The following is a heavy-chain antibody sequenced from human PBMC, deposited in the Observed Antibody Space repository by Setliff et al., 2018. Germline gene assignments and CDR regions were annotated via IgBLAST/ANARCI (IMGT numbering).Heavy chain of an antibody. CDR3: AAERRGYFYLY. CDR1: GFTFSDYY. V-gene: IGHV3-11*01. J-gene: IGHJ4*02. D-gene: IGHD5-18*01. Sequence: GGSLRLSCAASGFTFSDYYMSWIRQAPGKGLEWVSYISSSGSTIYYADSVKGRFTISRDNAKNSLYLQMNSLRSEDTAVYYCAAERRGYFYLYWGQGTLVTVSS. CDR2: ISSSGSTI.